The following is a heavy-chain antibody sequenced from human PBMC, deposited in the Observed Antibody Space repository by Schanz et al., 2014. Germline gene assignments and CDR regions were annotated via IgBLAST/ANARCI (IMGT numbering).Heavy chain of an antibody. CDR3: AKYRGYYRVSGSYRELEY. V-gene: IGHV3-48*01. Sequence: EVQVVESGGGLVQPGGSLRLSCAASGFTFSAYAMTWVRQAPGKGLEWVSYISSSSSTRYYADSVKGRFTISRDNAKNSLFLQMNSLRAEDTAVYYCAKYRGYYRVSGSYRELEYWGQGTLVTVSS. J-gene: IGHJ4*02. CDR1: GFTFSAYA. CDR2: ISSSSSTR. D-gene: IGHD3-10*01.